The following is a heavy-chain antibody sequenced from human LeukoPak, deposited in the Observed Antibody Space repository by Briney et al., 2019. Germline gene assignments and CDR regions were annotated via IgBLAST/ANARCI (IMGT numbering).Heavy chain of an antibody. CDR1: GFTVSSNY. CDR2: IYSGGST. V-gene: IGHV3-66*01. D-gene: IGHD6-19*01. CDR3: TRAWYSNGWYGMDV. J-gene: IGHJ6*02. Sequence: PGGSLRLSCAASGFTVSSNYMSWVRQAPGKGLEWVSVIYSGGSTYYADSVKGRFTISRDNSKNTLYMQMNSLRAEDTAVYYCTRAWYSNGWYGMDVWGQGTTVTVSS.